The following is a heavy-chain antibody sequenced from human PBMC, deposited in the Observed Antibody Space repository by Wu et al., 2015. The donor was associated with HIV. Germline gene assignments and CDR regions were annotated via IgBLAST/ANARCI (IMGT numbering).Heavy chain of an antibody. J-gene: IGHJ6*02. CDR2: IIPISGTT. D-gene: IGHD6-13*01. CDR1: GGTFSSYT. CDR3: SAGSIAAAGRRYYYGMDV. Sequence: QVQLAQSGAEVKKPGSSVRVSCKASGGTFSSYTYNWVRQAPGQGLEWMGSIIPISGTTDYAQKFQGRITLTADESTRTTYMELSSLRSEDTAVYYPSAGSIAAAGRRYYYGMDVWGQGP. V-gene: IGHV1-69*15.